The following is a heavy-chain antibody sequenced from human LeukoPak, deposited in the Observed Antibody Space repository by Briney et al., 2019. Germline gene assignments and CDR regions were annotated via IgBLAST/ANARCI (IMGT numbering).Heavy chain of an antibody. D-gene: IGHD2-15*01. J-gene: IGHJ6*03. V-gene: IGHV4-34*01. CDR1: GGSFSGYY. CDR2: MYHSGST. CDR3: ARGLIAGLYYYYYMDV. Sequence: SETLSLTCAVYGGSFSGYYWGWIRQPPGKGLEWIGTMYHSGSTNYNPSLKSRVTISVDTSKNQFSLKLSSVTAADTAVYYCARGLIAGLYYYYYMDVWGKGTTVTVSS.